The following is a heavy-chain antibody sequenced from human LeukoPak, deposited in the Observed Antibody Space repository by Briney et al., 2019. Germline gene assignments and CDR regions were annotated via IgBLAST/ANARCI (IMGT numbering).Heavy chain of an antibody. V-gene: IGHV5-10-1*01. CDR1: GYSFSNYW. CDR3: ARHRDCRSGACYPDY. D-gene: IGHD2-15*01. Sequence: GESLRISCKGSGYSFSNYWISWVRQMPGKGLEWMGRIAPSDSYTNYSPSFQGHVTISADKSISTAYLQWSGLKASDTAMYYCARHRDCRSGACYPDYWGQGTLVTVSS. CDR2: IAPSDSYT. J-gene: IGHJ4*02.